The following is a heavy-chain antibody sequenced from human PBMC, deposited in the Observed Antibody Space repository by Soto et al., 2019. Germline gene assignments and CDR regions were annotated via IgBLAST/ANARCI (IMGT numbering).Heavy chain of an antibody. CDR2: IIPIFGTA. D-gene: IGHD2-15*01. CDR1: GGTFSSYA. V-gene: IGHV1-69*01. CDR3: AREDLDIVVVVAANHYYYGMDV. Sequence: QVQLVQSGAVVKKPGSSVKVSCKASGGTFSSYAISWVRQAPGQGLEWMGGIIPIFGTANYAQKFQGRVTITADESTSTAYMELSSLRSEDTAVYYCAREDLDIVVVVAANHYYYGMDVWGQGTTVTVSS. J-gene: IGHJ6*02.